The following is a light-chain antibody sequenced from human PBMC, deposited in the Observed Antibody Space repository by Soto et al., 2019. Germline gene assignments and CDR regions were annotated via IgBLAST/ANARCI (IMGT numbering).Light chain of an antibody. CDR2: DVS. Sequence: QSALTQPRSVSGSPGQSVTISCTGTSSDVGGYNYDSWYQQHPGKAPKLVIYDVSKRPSGVPDRFSGSKSGNTASLTISGLQAEDEADYYCCSYAGNSLWVFGGGTKLTVL. V-gene: IGLV2-11*01. CDR1: SSDVGGYNY. J-gene: IGLJ3*02. CDR3: CSYAGNSLWV.